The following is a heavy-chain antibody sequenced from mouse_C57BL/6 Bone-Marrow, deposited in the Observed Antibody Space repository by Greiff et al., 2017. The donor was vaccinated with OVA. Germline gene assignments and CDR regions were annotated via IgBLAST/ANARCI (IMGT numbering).Heavy chain of an antibody. Sequence: EVKVVESGGDLVKPGGSLKLSCAASGFTFSSSGMSWVRQTPDKRLEWVATISSGGSYTYYPDSVKGRFTISRDNAKNTLYLQMSSLKSEDTAMYYCARHFTLDYWGQGTTLTVSS. CDR2: ISSGGSYT. D-gene: IGHD1-1*01. V-gene: IGHV5-6*01. J-gene: IGHJ2*01. CDR3: ARHFTLDY. CDR1: GFTFSSSG.